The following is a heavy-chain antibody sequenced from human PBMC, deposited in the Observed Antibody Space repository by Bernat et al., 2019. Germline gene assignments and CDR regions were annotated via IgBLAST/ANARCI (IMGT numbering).Heavy chain of an antibody. D-gene: IGHD4-11*01. CDR2: TYSGGRT. Sequence: EVQLVETGGDLIQPGGSLRLSCVASGIIVSSHSMSWVRQAPGKGLEWVSVTYSGGRTYYADSVKGRFTITRDNSKNTLYLQMNSLRAEDTAVYYCARDSSPTTVTTFGDALDIWGQGTVVTVSS. V-gene: IGHV3-53*02. J-gene: IGHJ3*02. CDR1: GIIVSSHS. CDR3: ARDSSPTTVTTFGDALDI.